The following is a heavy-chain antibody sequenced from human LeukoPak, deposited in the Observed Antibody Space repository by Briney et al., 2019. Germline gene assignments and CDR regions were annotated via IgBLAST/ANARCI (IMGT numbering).Heavy chain of an antibody. Sequence: LSLTCTVSGGSISSYYWSWIRQAPGKGLEWVSYISSSGSTIYYADSVKGRFTISRDNAKNSLYLQMNSLRAEDTAVYYCARSTYYYDSSGYYYVGAFDIWGQGTMVTVSS. J-gene: IGHJ3*02. CDR2: ISSSGSTI. V-gene: IGHV3-11*04. CDR1: GGSISSYY. D-gene: IGHD3-22*01. CDR3: ARSTYYYDSSGYYYVGAFDI.